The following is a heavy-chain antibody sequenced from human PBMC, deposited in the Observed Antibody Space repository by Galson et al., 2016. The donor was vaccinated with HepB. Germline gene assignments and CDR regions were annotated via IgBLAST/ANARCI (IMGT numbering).Heavy chain of an antibody. CDR1: GFTFSTYA. CDR2: ISYDGSNK. J-gene: IGHJ4*02. D-gene: IGHD3-22*01. V-gene: IGHV3-30*04. Sequence: SLRLSCAASGFTFSTYAMHWVRQAPGKGLGWVALISYDGSNKYYADPVKGRFTISRDNSKNTLYLQMNSLRAEDTAVYYCAREDSSGYYYFDYWGQGTLVTVSS. CDR3: AREDSSGYYYFDY.